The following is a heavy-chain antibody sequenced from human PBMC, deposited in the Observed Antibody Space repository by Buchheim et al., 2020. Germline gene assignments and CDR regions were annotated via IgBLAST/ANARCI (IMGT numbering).Heavy chain of an antibody. D-gene: IGHD4-11*01. CDR1: GGSFSGYY. J-gene: IGHJ5*02. Sequence: QVQLQQWGAGLLKPSETLSLTCAVYGGSFSGYYWSWIRQPPGKGLEWIGEIYHSGSTNYNPSLKSRVTISVDKSKNQFSLKLSSVTAADTAVYYCARDHWGPYSTGSGWFDPWGQGTL. CDR3: ARDHWGPYSTGSGWFDP. V-gene: IGHV4-34*01. CDR2: IYHSGST.